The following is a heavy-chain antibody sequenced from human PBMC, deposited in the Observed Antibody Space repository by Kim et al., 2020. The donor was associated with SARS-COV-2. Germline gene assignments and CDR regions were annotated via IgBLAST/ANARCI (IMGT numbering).Heavy chain of an antibody. CDR2: INPNSGGT. V-gene: IGHV1-2*02. Sequence: ASVKVSCKASGHTFTGYYIHWVRQAPGQGLEWMGWINPNSGGTNYAQKFQGSVTMTRDTSISTAYMELRRLRPDDTAVYYCAREAAAGTEAEYFKHWGQGTLVTVSS. J-gene: IGHJ1*01. CDR3: AREAAAGTEAEYFKH. CDR1: GHTFTGYY. D-gene: IGHD6-13*01.